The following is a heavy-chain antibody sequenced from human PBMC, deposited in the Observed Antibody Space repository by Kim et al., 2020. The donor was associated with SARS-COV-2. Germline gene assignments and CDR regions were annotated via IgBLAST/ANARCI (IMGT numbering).Heavy chain of an antibody. D-gene: IGHD3-22*01. J-gene: IGHJ4*02. V-gene: IGHV1-69*13. CDR3: EFGSGYYFGNYFDY. CDR2: IIPIFGTA. CDR1: GGTFSSYA. Sequence: SVKVSCKASGGTFSSYAISWVRQAPGQGLEWMGGIIPIFGTANYAQKFQGRVTITADESTSTAYMELSSLRSEDTAVYYCEFGSGYYFGNYFDYWGQGTLVTVSS.